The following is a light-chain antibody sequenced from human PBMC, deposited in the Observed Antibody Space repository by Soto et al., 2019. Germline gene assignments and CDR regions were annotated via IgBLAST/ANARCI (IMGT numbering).Light chain of an antibody. CDR3: LQHDNCPRT. J-gene: IGKJ2*01. Sequence: AIQMTQSPSSLSASVGDRVTITCRASQDIRNDLGWYQQKAGKAPKLLIYGASTLQSWVPSRFSGRGSGTDFTLTISSLQPEDFATYYCLQHDNCPRTFGQGTNVEI. CDR1: QDIRND. V-gene: IGKV1-6*01. CDR2: GAS.